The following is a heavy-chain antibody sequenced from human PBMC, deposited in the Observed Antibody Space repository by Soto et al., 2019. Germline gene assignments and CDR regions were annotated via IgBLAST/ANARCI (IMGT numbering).Heavy chain of an antibody. D-gene: IGHD3-3*01. CDR1: GFTFSSYA. CDR3: AKDLAGYDFWSGYYSPHYYYGMDV. V-gene: IGHV3-23*01. CDR2: ISGSGGST. J-gene: IGHJ6*02. Sequence: GGSLRLSCAASGFTFSSYAMSWVRQAPGKGLEWVSAISGSGGSTYYADSVKGRFTISRDNSKNTLYLQMNSLRAEDTAVYYCAKDLAGYDFWSGYYSPHYYYGMDVWGQGTTVTVSS.